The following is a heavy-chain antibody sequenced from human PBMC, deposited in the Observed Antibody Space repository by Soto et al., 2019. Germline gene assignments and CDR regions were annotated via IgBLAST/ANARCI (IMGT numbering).Heavy chain of an antibody. J-gene: IGHJ4*02. V-gene: IGHV4-34*01. D-gene: IGHD6-19*01. CDR2: INHSGST. Sequence: QVQLQQWGAGLLKPSETLSLTCAVYGGSFSGYYWSWIRQPPGKGLEWIEEINHSGSTNYNPSLKSRVTISVDTSKNQFSLKLSSVTAADTAVYYCARGPIAVAGSVDYWGQGTLVTVSS. CDR1: GGSFSGYY. CDR3: ARGPIAVAGSVDY.